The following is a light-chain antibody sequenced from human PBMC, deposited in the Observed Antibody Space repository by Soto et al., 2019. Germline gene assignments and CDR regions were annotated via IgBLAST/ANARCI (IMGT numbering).Light chain of an antibody. J-gene: IGKJ4*01. Sequence: DIQMTQSPSSLSASAGDRVTITCRASQSIRSYLNWYQQKLGKAPKLLIYDASNLQSGVPSRFSGSGSGTDFTLTISSLQPEDFATYYCQQSYSTPLTFGGGTKVDIK. CDR1: QSIRSY. CDR2: DAS. V-gene: IGKV1-39*01. CDR3: QQSYSTPLT.